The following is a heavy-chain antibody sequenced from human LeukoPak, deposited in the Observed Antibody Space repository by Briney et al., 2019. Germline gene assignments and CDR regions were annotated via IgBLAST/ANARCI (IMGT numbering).Heavy chain of an antibody. CDR3: ARVGSKTRAHRY. V-gene: IGHV3-48*03. Sequence: GGSLRLSCAASGFTFSIYEMNWVRQAPGKGLEWVSYISESGSTIYYADSVKGQFTISRDNAKNSLYLQMNSLRAEDTAVYYCARVGSKTRAHRYWGQGTLVTVSS. CDR1: GFTFSIYE. J-gene: IGHJ4*02. CDR2: ISESGSTI. D-gene: IGHD2-2*03.